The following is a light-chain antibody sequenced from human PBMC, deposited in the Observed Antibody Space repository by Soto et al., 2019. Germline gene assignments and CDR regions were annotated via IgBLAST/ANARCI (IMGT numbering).Light chain of an antibody. CDR2: KIS. Sequence: VVMTQSPLSLPVTLGQPASISCRSSQSLVYGDGNTYLNWFHQRPGQSPRRLIYKISNRDSGVPDRFSGSGSGTDFTLKISSVEAEDVGVYYCMQGTHWPITFGQGTRLEIK. CDR1: QSLVYGDGNTY. J-gene: IGKJ5*01. V-gene: IGKV2-30*01. CDR3: MQGTHWPIT.